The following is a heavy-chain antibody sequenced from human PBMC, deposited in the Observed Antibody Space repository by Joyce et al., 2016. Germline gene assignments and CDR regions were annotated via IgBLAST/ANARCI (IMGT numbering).Heavy chain of an antibody. V-gene: IGHV1-8*03. CDR1: GYPFTTYD. J-gene: IGHJ4*02. CDR3: AFGSGWYFY. D-gene: IGHD6-13*01. CDR2: MNPNSGNT. Sequence: QVQLVQSGAEVKRPGASVRVSCKASGYPFTTYDINWVRQATGKGHEWIGWMNPNSGNTGYAQKFQGRVTITRSTSVSTAYMELSSLTSEDTAVYYCAFGSGWYFYWGQGTLVTVSS.